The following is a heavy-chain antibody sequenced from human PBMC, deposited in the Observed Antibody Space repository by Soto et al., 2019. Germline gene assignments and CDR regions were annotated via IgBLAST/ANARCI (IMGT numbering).Heavy chain of an antibody. CDR3: AKDLVRSGAFDI. CDR2: ISYDGSNK. CDR1: GFTFSSYG. V-gene: IGHV3-30*18. D-gene: IGHD2-21*01. J-gene: IGHJ3*02. Sequence: GGSLRLSCAASGFTFSSYGMHWVRQAPGKGLEWVAVISYDGSNKYYADSVKGRFTISRDNSKNTLYLQMNSLRAEDTAVYYCAKDLVRSGAFDIWGQGTMVTVSS.